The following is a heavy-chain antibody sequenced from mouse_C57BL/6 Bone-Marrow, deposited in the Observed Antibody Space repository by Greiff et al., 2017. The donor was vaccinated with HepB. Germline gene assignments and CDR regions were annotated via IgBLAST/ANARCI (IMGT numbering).Heavy chain of an antibody. J-gene: IGHJ2*01. CDR2: INPNYGTT. CDR3: ARLERWYYYGSSPYYFDY. D-gene: IGHD1-1*01. V-gene: IGHV1-39*01. Sequence: EVQLQQSGPELVKPGASVKISCKASGYSFTDYNLNWVKQSNGKSLEWIGVINPNYGTTSYNQKFKGKATLTVDQSSSTAYMQLNSLTSEDSAVYYCARLERWYYYGSSPYYFDYWGQGTTLTVSS. CDR1: GYSFTDYN.